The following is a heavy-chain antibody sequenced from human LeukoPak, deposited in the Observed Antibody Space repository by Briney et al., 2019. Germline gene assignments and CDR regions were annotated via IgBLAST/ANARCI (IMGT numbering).Heavy chain of an antibody. CDR2: INPSGGST. J-gene: IGHJ5*02. CDR3: ARGGDCSGGSCYSLAWFDP. V-gene: IGHV1-46*01. Sequence: ASVKVSCKASGYTFTSYYMHWVRQAPGQGLEWMGIINPSGGSTSYAQKFQGRVTMTRDTSASTVYMELRSLRSDDTAVYYCARGGDCSGGSCYSLAWFDPWGQGTLVTVSS. D-gene: IGHD2-15*01. CDR1: GYTFTSYY.